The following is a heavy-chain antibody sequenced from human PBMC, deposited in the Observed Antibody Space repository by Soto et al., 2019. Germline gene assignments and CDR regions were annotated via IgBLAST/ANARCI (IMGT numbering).Heavy chain of an antibody. Sequence: GGSLRLSCAASGFTFSDYYMSWIRQAPGKGLEWVSYISSSSSYTNYADSVKGRFAISRDNAKNSLYLQMNSLRAEDTAVYYYASHYGDYEFDYWGQGALVTVSS. CDR2: ISSSSSYT. J-gene: IGHJ4*02. V-gene: IGHV3-11*03. CDR1: GFTFSDYY. D-gene: IGHD4-17*01. CDR3: ASHYGDYEFDY.